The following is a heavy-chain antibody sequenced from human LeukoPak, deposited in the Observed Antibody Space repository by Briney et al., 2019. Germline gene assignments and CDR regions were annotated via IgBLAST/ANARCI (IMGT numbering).Heavy chain of an antibody. CDR3: ARGGYYDSSGYSSWWFDP. J-gene: IGHJ5*02. CDR1: GYTFTSYG. CDR2: ISAYNGNT. Sequence: ASVKVSCNASGYTFTSYGISWVRQAPGQGLEWMGWISAYNGNTNYAQKLQGRVTMTTDTSTSTAYMELRSLRSDDTAVYYCARGGYYDSSGYSSWWFDPWGQGTLVTVSS. D-gene: IGHD3-22*01. V-gene: IGHV1-18*01.